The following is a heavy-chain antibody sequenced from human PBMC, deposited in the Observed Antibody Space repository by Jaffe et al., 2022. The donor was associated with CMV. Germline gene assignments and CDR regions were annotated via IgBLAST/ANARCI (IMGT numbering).Heavy chain of an antibody. D-gene: IGHD2-2*01. J-gene: IGHJ1*01. CDR1: GGSFSGYY. V-gene: IGHV4-34*01. Sequence: QVQLQQWGAGLLKPSETLSLTCAVYGGSFSGYYWSWIRQPPGKGLEWIGEINHSGSTNYNPSLKSRVTISVDTSKNQFSLKLSSVTAADTAVYYCARGSPYAPPPSAEYFQHWGQGTLVTVSS. CDR2: INHSGST. CDR3: ARGSPYAPPPSAEYFQH.